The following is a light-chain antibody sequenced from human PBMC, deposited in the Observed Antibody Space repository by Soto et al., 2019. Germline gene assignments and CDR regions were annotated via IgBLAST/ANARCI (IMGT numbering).Light chain of an antibody. CDR3: QQYNSYWT. CDR2: DAS. V-gene: IGKV1-5*01. CDR1: QSVSTW. Sequence: DIQMTQSPSTLSASVGDRVTITCRASQSVSTWLAWYQQKPGKAPKLLIYDASSLESGVPSRFSGSGSGTEFTLTISSLQPADFGSYYCQQYNSYWTFGQGTKV. J-gene: IGKJ1*01.